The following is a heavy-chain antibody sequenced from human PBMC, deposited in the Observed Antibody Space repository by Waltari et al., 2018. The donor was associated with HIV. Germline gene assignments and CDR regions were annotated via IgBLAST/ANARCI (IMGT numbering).Heavy chain of an antibody. CDR3: ARSLLTPYYFDS. V-gene: IGHV1-69*12. J-gene: IGHJ4*02. CDR2: VVTFCATT. D-gene: IGHD2-21*02. Sequence: QVQLVQSGAEVKKRGSSVKVSCKASGGTFSNFAINWVRQAPGQGLEWMGGVVTFCATTTYARNVQGRVTISATASTGTAYMELRSLTTDDTAVYYCARSLLTPYYFDSWGQGTLVTVSS. CDR1: GGTFSNFA.